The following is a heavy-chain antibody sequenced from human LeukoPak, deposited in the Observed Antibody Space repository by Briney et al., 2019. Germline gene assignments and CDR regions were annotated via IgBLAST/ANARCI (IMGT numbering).Heavy chain of an antibody. J-gene: IGHJ6*03. CDR2: IIPIFGTA. CDR1: GGTFSSYA. V-gene: IGHV1-69*01. CDR3: ARGGYSSSSQVRYYYYMDV. D-gene: IGHD6-6*01. Sequence: SVKVSCKASGGTFSSYAISWVRQAPGQGLEWMGGIIPIFGTANYAQKFQGRVTITADESTSTAYMELSSLRSEDTAVYYCARGGYSSSSQVRYYYYMDVWGKGTTVTVSS.